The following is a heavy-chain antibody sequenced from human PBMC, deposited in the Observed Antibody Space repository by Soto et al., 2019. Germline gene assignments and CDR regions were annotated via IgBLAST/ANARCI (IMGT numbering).Heavy chain of an antibody. V-gene: IGHV1-69*01. CDR1: GVSFNNNG. Sequence: QVQLVQSGAEVKKPGSSGKVSCKTSGVSFNNNGIGWVRQAPGHGLEWMGGVSPPFRTSDYARKFQGRISITADASTGTVNMELSSLTSADTAPSYCARVLYYGSGSYSPYGMDVWGQGPTVTVSS. D-gene: IGHD3-10*01. CDR2: VSPPFRTS. CDR3: ARVLYYGSGSYSPYGMDV. J-gene: IGHJ6*02.